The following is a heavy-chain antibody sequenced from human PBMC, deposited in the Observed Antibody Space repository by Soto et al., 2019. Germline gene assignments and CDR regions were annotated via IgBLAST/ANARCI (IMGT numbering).Heavy chain of an antibody. CDR2: INPNGGST. CDR3: ARERWLRTGGGTEPLDI. CDR1: GYSFTSQY. V-gene: IGHV1-46*03. D-gene: IGHD5-12*01. Sequence: QVQLVQSGAEVKKPGASVKISCEASGYSFTSQYVHWVRQAPGQGLEWMGIINPNGGSTTYAQKFQGRVPMTRDTSTSTVYMELRSLTSEDTAVYYCARERWLRTGGGTEPLDIWGQGTMVTVAS. J-gene: IGHJ3*02.